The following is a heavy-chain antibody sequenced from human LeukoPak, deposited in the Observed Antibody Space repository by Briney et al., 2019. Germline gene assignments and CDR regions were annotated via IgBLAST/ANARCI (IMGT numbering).Heavy chain of an antibody. CDR1: GYSLSSGPY. D-gene: IGHD5-12*01. J-gene: IGHJ4*02. CDR2: MYHSGST. V-gene: IGHV4-38-2*02. CDR3: ARMVRRLERLNIGGSSDYATIYYFDY. Sequence: SETLSLTCTVSGYSLSSGPYWGWIRQPPGKGLEWIGSMYHSGSTYYNPPLKSRVTISEDTSKNQFSLKLRSVTAADTAVYYCARMVRRLERLNIGGSSDYATIYYFDYWGQGTLVTVSS.